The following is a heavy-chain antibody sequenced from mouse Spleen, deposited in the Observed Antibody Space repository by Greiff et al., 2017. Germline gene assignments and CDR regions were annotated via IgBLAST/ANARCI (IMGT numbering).Heavy chain of an antibody. V-gene: IGHV1-50*01. D-gene: IGHD4-1*01. Sequence: QVQLQQPGAELVKPGASVKLSCKASGYTFTSYWMQWVKQRPGQGLEWIGEIDPSDSYTNYNQKFKGKATLTVDTSSSTAYMQLSSLTSEDSAVYYCARRRLTGTPFAYWGQGTLVTVSA. CDR3: ARRRLTGTPFAY. CDR1: GYTFTSYW. J-gene: IGHJ3*01. CDR2: IDPSDSYT.